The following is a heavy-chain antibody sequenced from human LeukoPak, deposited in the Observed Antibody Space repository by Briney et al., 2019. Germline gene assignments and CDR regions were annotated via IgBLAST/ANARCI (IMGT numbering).Heavy chain of an antibody. CDR2: IYHSGST. J-gene: IGHJ4*02. CDR3: ARGRNWNNMPYYFDY. D-gene: IGHD1/OR15-1a*01. CDR1: GGSISSGGYS. V-gene: IGHV4-30-2*01. Sequence: SETLSLTCAVSGGSISSGGYSWSWIRQPPGKGLEWIGYIYHSGSTYYNPSLKSRVTISVDRSKNQFSLKLSSVTAADTAVYYCARGRNWNNMPYYFDYWGQGTLVTVSS.